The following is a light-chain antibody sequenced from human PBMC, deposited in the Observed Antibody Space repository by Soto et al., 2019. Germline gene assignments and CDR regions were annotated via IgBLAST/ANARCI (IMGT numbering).Light chain of an antibody. CDR2: EGN. V-gene: IGLV2-23*01. J-gene: IGLJ3*02. Sequence: QSALTQPASVSGSPGQSITISCTGTSSDIGSYNLVSWYQQHPGKAPKVIIYEGNERPSGVSNRFSGSKSGNTASLTISGPQAEDEGDYFCCSYAGSMTWVFGGGTKLTVL. CDR3: CSYAGSMTWV. CDR1: SSDIGSYNL.